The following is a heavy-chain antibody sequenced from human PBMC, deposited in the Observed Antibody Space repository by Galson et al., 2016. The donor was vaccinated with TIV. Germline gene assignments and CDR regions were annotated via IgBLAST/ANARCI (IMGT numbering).Heavy chain of an antibody. V-gene: IGHV3-53*01. CDR1: GFAVSTTY. Sequence: SLRLSCAASGFAVSTTYISWVRQAPGRGLEWVSVLYVGGATYHTDSVKGRFTISRDNSKNTLYLQMDALRAEDTAVYYCARAGGSNWNYFDKWGQGTLVTVSS. CDR3: ARAGGSNWNYFDK. D-gene: IGHD1-1*01. CDR2: LYVGGAT. J-gene: IGHJ4*02.